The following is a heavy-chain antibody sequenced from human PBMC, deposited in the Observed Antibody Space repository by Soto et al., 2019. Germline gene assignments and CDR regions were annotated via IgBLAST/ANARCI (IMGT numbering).Heavy chain of an antibody. Sequence: PSETLSLTCTVSGGSISSYYWSWIRQPPGKGLEWIGYIYYGGSTNYNPSLKSRVTISVDTSKNQFSLKLSSVTAADTAVYYCARGMVTMIDRFDYWGQGTLVTVSS. CDR3: ARGMVTMIDRFDY. J-gene: IGHJ4*02. V-gene: IGHV4-59*01. CDR2: IYYGGST. CDR1: GGSISSYY. D-gene: IGHD3-22*01.